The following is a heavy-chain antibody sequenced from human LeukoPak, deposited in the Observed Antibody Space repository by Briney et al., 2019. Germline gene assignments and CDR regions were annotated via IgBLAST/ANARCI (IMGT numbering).Heavy chain of an antibody. CDR2: ISSNGGST. CDR1: GFNFNNYA. Sequence: GGSLRLSCSASGFNFNNYAMNWVRQAPGKGLEYVSSISSNGGSTYYADSVKGRCTISRDNSKNTLYLQMSSLRAEDTAVYYCGLAAYYYDSSGSDDAFDIWGQGTMVIVSS. V-gene: IGHV3-64D*08. J-gene: IGHJ3*02. D-gene: IGHD3-22*01. CDR3: GLAAYYYDSSGSDDAFDI.